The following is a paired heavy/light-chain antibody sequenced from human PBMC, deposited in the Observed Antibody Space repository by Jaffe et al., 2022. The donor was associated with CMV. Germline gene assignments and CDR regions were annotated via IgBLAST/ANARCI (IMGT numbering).Light chain of an antibody. V-gene: IGKV3-20*01. CDR3: QQYGHSPFT. CDR1: QSVTSNY. CDR2: GAF. Sequence: EVVLTQSPGTLSLSPGESATLSCRASQSVTSNYLAWYQQKPGQAPRLLISGAFSRATGIPDRFSGSGSGTDFTLTISRLEPEDFAVYYCQQYGHSPFTFGPGTKMEIK. J-gene: IGKJ3*01.
Heavy chain of an antibody. CDR3: ARGLAMVRGVVPLLEH. J-gene: IGHJ1*01. CDR2: INPNNGGT. Sequence: QVQLVQSGAEVKKPGASVKVSCKASGYTFTDYYLHWVRQAPGQGLEWMGWINPNNGGTPSAQKFQGRVTMTRDTSISTAYMELSSLRSEDTAVYYCARGLAMVRGVVPLLEHWGQGTLVTVSS. V-gene: IGHV1-2*02. D-gene: IGHD3-10*01. CDR1: GYTFTDYY.